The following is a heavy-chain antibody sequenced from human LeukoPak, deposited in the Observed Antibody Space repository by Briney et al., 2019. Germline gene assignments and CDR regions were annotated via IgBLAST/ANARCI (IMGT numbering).Heavy chain of an antibody. CDR3: ARDQGIAAAGTGFFNGMDV. CDR2: ISGSGGST. J-gene: IGHJ6*02. D-gene: IGHD6-13*01. Sequence: GGSLRLSCAASGFTFSSYAMSWVRQAPGKGLEWVSAISGSGGSTYYADSVKGRFTISRDNAKNSLYLQMNSLRAEDTVVYYCARDQGIAAAGTGFFNGMDVWGQGTTVTVSS. CDR1: GFTFSSYA. V-gene: IGHV3-23*01.